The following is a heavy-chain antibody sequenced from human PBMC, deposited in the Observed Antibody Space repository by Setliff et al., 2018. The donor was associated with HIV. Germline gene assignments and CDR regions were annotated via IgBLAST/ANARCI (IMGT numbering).Heavy chain of an antibody. CDR3: ALRMKNELTIFNIIKTRRKWFAP. CDR1: GVYRDQYS. J-gene: IGHJ5*02. Sequence: PSETLSLTCAVYGVYGVYRDQYSWSWIRKPPGQGLEWIGEIKNEGGTAFSPSLTGRLTMSLEKSKNQFSLNLRSETAAATAVYYYALRMKNELTIFNIIKTRRKWFAPWSQGTLVTVSS. CDR2: IKNEGGT. V-gene: IGHV4-34*01. D-gene: IGHD3-3*01.